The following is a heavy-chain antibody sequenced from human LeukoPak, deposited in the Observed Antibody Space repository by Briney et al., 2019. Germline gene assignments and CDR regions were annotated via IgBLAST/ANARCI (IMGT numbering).Heavy chain of an antibody. CDR2: IYHSGST. D-gene: IGHD3-22*01. V-gene: IGHV4-38-2*02. Sequence: KPSETLSLTCAVSGYSISSGYYWGWIRQPPGKGLEWIGSIYHSGSTYYNPSLKSRVTISVDTSKNQFSLKLSSVTAADTAVYYCARDLRTSYYDSSSYSYFDYWGQGTLVTVSS. CDR1: GYSISSGYY. CDR3: ARDLRTSYYDSSSYSYFDY. J-gene: IGHJ4*02.